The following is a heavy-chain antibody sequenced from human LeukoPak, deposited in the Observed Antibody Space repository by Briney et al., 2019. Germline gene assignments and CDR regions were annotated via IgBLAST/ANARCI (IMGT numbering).Heavy chain of an antibody. CDR3: ARDLNSSGWYGY. V-gene: IGHV1-69*04. J-gene: IGHJ4*02. D-gene: IGHD6-19*01. CDR1: GGIFSSYG. Sequence: SVKVSCKASGGIFSSYGISWVRQAPGQGLEWTGRIIPILGIGNYAQKFQGRVTITADKSTSTAYMELSSLRSEDTAVYYCARDLNSSGWYGYWGQGTLVTVSS. CDR2: IIPILGIG.